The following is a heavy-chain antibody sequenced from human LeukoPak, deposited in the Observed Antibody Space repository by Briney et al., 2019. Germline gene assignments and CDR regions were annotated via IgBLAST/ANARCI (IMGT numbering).Heavy chain of an antibody. CDR3: ARTLTTTYS. V-gene: IGHV3-48*03. CDR1: GFTFSSHE. D-gene: IGHD4-17*01. CDR2: ISNSGGDI. J-gene: IGHJ4*02. Sequence: GGSLRLSCTASGFTFSSHEMNWVRRAPGKGLEWLSYISNSGGDINYADSVKGRFTISRDNAKNSLYLQMNSLRVEDTAVYYCARTLTTTYSWGQGTLVTVSS.